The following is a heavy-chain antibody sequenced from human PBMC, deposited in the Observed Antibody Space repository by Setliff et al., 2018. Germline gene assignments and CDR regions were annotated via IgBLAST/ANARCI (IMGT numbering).Heavy chain of an antibody. Sequence: ASVKVSCKASGNTFTGYYIHWLRQAPGQGLEWMGWISPHNGDTNYAQKFQGRVTMTTDTSTSTAYMDLRSLTSDDTAVYYCARCLPFLSGYDRGAFDNWGQGTLVTVSS. J-gene: IGHJ4*02. CDR1: GNTFTGYY. CDR3: ARCLPFLSGYDRGAFDN. CDR2: ISPHNGDT. V-gene: IGHV1-18*04. D-gene: IGHD5-12*01.